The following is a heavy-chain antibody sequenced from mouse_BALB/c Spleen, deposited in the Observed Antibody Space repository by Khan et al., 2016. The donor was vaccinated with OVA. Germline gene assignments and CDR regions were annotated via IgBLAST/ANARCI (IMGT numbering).Heavy chain of an antibody. V-gene: IGHV5-17*02. CDR3: ARTGGNVRWYCDV. CDR1: GFTFSSFG. D-gene: IGHD2-1*01. Sequence: EVQVVESGGGLVQPGGSRKLSCAASGFTFSSFGMHWVRQAPKKGLEWVAYISSCSSAIYYVDNLKGRFTISRDSTTNTLFLQRTRLMEEDTAMYYCARTGGNVRWYCDVWGAGTSGTVSS. CDR2: ISSCSSAI. J-gene: IGHJ1*01.